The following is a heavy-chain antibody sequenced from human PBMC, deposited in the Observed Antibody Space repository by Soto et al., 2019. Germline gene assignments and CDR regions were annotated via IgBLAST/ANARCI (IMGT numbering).Heavy chain of an antibody. CDR3: ARASKEVDAFDI. CDR1: GFTFSSYA. Sequence: QVQLVESGEGVVQPGRSLRLSCAASGFTFSSYAMHWVRQAPGKGLEWVAVISYDGSNKYYADSVKGRFTISRDNSKNTLYLQMNSLRAEDTAVYYCARASKEVDAFDIWGQGTMVTVSS. V-gene: IGHV3-30-3*01. J-gene: IGHJ3*02. CDR2: ISYDGSNK.